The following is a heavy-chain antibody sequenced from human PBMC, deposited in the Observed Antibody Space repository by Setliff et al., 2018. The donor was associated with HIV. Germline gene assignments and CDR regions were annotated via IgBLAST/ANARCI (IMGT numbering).Heavy chain of an antibody. V-gene: IGHV4-31*03. D-gene: IGHD3-10*01. CDR1: GDSINTDGLY. Sequence: TLSLTCTVSGDSINTDGLYWTWIRQHPATGLEWIGYIHYNGITYYNPSLESRVSIPVDLSKNQFSLKLNSVTVADTAVYYCARTKGGSKHGSFWDSWGQGILVTVSS. CDR3: ARTKGGSKHGSFWDS. CDR2: IHYNGIT. J-gene: IGHJ5*02.